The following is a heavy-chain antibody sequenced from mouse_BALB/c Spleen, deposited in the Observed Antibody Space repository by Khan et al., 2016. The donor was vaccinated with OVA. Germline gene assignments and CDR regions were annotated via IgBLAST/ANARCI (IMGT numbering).Heavy chain of an antibody. CDR2: IAPANGNV. Sequence: VHVKQSGAELVKPGASVKLSCTASGFNIRDNYIHWVKQRPEQGLEWIGRIAPANGNVKYDPKFQGKATITADTSSNTAYLQVSSLTSEDSAVEYCAHPSYDPRYFDVWGAGTTVTVSS. D-gene: IGHD2-3*01. CDR1: GFNIRDNY. CDR3: AHPSYDPRYFDV. J-gene: IGHJ1*01. V-gene: IGHV14-3*02.